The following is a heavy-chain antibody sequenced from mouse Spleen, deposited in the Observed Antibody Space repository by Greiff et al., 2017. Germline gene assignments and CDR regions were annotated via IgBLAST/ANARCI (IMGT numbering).Heavy chain of an antibody. V-gene: IGHV1-55*01. CDR2: IYPGSGST. CDR1: GYTFTSYW. CDR3: ARRNWLTGTDLDY. D-gene: IGHD4-1*01. Sequence: VQLQQPGAELVKPGASVKMSCKASGYTFTSYWITWVKQRPGQGLEWIGDIYPGSGSTNYNEKFKSKATLTVDTSPSTAYMQLSSLTSEDSAVYYCARRNWLTGTDLDYWGQGTTLTVSS. J-gene: IGHJ2*01.